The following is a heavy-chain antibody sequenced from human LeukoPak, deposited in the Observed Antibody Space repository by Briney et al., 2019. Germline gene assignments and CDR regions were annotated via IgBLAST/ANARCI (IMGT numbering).Heavy chain of an antibody. V-gene: IGHV4-38-2*01. J-gene: IGHJ4*02. CDR3: ARAGWIITSGIDY. D-gene: IGHD1-20*01. CDR1: GYSISRGYY. Sequence: SETLSLTCGVSGYSISRGYYWAWIRQPPEKGLEWIGTIYHIGSTCYNPSLESRVTISVDTSKNEFSLNLNSVTAADTAVYYCARAGWIITSGIDYWGQGALVTVSS. CDR2: IYHIGST.